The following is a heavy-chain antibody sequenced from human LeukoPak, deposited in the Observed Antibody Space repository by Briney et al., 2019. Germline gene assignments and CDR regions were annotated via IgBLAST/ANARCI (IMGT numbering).Heavy chain of an antibody. CDR3: ARDWSLFLDY. D-gene: IGHD2-21*01. Sequence: KSGGSLRLSCAASGFTFSDYGMSWVRQAPGKGLEWVSSISTTSSYIYYADSVKGRFTISRGNAKNSLYLQMNSLRAEDTAVYYCARDWSLFLDYWGQGTLVTVSS. CDR1: GFTFSDYG. J-gene: IGHJ4*02. CDR2: ISTTSSYI. V-gene: IGHV3-21*01.